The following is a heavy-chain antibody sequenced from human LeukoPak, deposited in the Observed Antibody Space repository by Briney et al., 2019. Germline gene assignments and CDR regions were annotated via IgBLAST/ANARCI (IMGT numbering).Heavy chain of an antibody. J-gene: IGHJ6*03. D-gene: IGHD2-15*01. Sequence: GASVKVSCKASGYTFTSYYMHWVRQAPGQGLEWMGIINPSGGSTSYAQKFQGRVTMTRDTSTSTVYMELSRLRSDDTAVYYCARDMVAVPYYYYYMDVWGKGTTVTVSS. CDR1: GYTFTSYY. CDR3: ARDMVAVPYYYYYMDV. CDR2: INPSGGST. V-gene: IGHV1-46*01.